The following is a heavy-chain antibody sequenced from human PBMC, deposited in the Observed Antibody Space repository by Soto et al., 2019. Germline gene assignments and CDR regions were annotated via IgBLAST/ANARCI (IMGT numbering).Heavy chain of an antibody. Sequence: PSETLSLTCAVYGGSFSGYYWSWIRQPPGKGLEWIGEINHSGSTNYNPSLKSRVTISVDTSKNQFSLKLSSVTAADTVVYYCARGRMYYDILTGYYRKVFLDYWGQGTLVTV. V-gene: IGHV4-34*01. D-gene: IGHD3-9*01. J-gene: IGHJ4*02. CDR3: ARGRMYYDILTGYYRKVFLDY. CDR2: INHSGST. CDR1: GGSFSGYY.